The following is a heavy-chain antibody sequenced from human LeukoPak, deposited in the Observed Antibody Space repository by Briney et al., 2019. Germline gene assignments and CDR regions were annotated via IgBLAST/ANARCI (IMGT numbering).Heavy chain of an antibody. CDR3: ARVLGITGTTSGIDY. Sequence: SVKVSCKASGGTFSSYAISWVRQAPGQGLEWMGGIIPIFGTANYAQKFQGRVTITADESTSTAYMEPSSLRSEDTAVYYCARVLGITGTTSGIDYWGQGTLVTVSS. D-gene: IGHD1-7*01. CDR1: GGTFSSYA. V-gene: IGHV1-69*13. CDR2: IIPIFGTA. J-gene: IGHJ4*02.